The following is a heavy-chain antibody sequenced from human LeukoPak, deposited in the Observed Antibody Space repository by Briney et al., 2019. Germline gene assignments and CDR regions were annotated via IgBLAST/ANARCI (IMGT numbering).Heavy chain of an antibody. CDR2: IKSDGSST. CDR3: ATNYYGSGPDH. Sequence: GGSLRLSCAASGFTFSSYWMHWVRQAPGKGLVWVSRIKSDGSSTTYADSVKGRFTISRDNANNTLYLQMNSLRAEDTAVYYCATNYYGSGPDHWGQGTLVTVSS. CDR1: GFTFSSYW. V-gene: IGHV3-74*01. J-gene: IGHJ4*02. D-gene: IGHD3-10*01.